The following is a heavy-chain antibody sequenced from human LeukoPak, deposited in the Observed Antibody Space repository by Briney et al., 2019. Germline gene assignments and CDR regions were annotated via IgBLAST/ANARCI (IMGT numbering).Heavy chain of an antibody. V-gene: IGHV4-34*01. CDR1: GGSFSGYY. CDR2: INHSGST. J-gene: IGHJ1*01. D-gene: IGHD3-22*01. Sequence: SGTPALPCAVYGGSFSGYYLSWIRPPPRKGLGGVGEINHSGSTNYNPSLKSRVTISVDTSKNQFSLKLSSVTAADTAVYYCARGHRRRGYYSEYFQHWGQGTLVTVSS. CDR3: ARGHRRRGYYSEYFQH.